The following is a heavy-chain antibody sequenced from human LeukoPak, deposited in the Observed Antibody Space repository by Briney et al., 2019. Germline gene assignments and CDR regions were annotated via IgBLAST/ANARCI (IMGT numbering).Heavy chain of an antibody. V-gene: IGHV3-48*01. CDR3: ARDLSDFWSGYFDY. CDR1: GFTFSRYS. D-gene: IGHD3-3*01. CDR2: ISSSSTTI. J-gene: IGHJ4*02. Sequence: PGGSLRLSCAASGFTFSRYSMNWVRQAPGKGMEWISYISSSSTTIHYEDSVKGRFTISRDNSKNTLYLQMNSLRAEDTAVYYCARDLSDFWSGYFDYWGQGTLVTVSS.